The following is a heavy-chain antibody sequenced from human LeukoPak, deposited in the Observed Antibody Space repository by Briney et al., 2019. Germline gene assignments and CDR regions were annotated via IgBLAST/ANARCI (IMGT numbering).Heavy chain of an antibody. Sequence: PSETLSLTCTVSGGSISSGSYYWSWIRQPAGKGLEWIGRIYTSGSTNYNPSLKSRVTISVDTSKNQFSLKLSSVTAADTAVYYCARGGKASNWFDPWGQGTLVTVSS. CDR1: GGSISSGSYY. V-gene: IGHV4-61*02. D-gene: IGHD4-23*01. CDR2: IYTSGST. CDR3: ARGGKASNWFDP. J-gene: IGHJ5*02.